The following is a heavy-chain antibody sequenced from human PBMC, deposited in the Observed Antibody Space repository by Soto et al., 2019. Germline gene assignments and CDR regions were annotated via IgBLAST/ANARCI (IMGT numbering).Heavy chain of an antibody. CDR3: ASRTGTGPRFAY. CDR2: ISYDGSNQ. Sequence: QVQLVESGGGVVQPGRSLRLSCSASGFTFSDFEMYWVRQAPGKGLDWVSFISYDGSNQYYAGSVKGRFTVSRDNSKKSRSVRMTSPGPEDTAVYSCASRTGTGPRFAYWGEGTPVTVSS. J-gene: IGHJ4*02. D-gene: IGHD1-7*01. V-gene: IGHV3-30-3*01. CDR1: GFTFSDFE.